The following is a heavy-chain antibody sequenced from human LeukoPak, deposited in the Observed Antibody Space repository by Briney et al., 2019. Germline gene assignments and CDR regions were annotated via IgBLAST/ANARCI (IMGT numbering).Heavy chain of an antibody. D-gene: IGHD1-26*01. CDR3: AKVGAENWFDP. V-gene: IGHV3-9*01. Sequence: GRSLRLSCAASGFTFDDYAMHWVRQALGKGLEWVSGISWNSGSIGYADSVKGRFTISRDNAKNSLYLQMNSLRAEDTALYYCAKVGAENWFDPWGQGTLVTVSS. CDR1: GFTFDDYA. J-gene: IGHJ5*02. CDR2: ISWNSGSI.